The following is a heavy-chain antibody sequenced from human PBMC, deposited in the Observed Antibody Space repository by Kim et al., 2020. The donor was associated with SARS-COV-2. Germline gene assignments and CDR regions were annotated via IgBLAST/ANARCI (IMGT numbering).Heavy chain of an antibody. CDR2: ISAYNGDT. Sequence: ASVKVSCKASGYTFTSFGFSWVRQAPGQGLEWMGWISAYNGDTTYAQKLQGRVTMTTNTSTSTAYMELRSLRSDDTAVYYCARQGLMDVWGQGTTVTVSS. V-gene: IGHV1-18*01. J-gene: IGHJ6*02. CDR1: GYTFTSFG. CDR3: ARQGLMDV.